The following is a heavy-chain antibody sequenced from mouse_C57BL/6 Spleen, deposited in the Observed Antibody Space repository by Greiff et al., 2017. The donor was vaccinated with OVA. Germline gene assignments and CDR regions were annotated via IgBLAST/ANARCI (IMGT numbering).Heavy chain of an antibody. CDR2: IYPGDGDT. V-gene: IGHV1-82*01. Sequence: QVQLKESGPELVKPGASVKISCKASGYAFSSSWMNWVKQRPGKGLEWIGRIYPGDGDTNYNGKFKGKATLTADKSSSTAYMQLSSLTSEDSAVYFCARADYSKRFFDYWGQGTTLTVSS. J-gene: IGHJ2*01. CDR3: ARADYSKRFFDY. CDR1: GYAFSSSW. D-gene: IGHD2-5*01.